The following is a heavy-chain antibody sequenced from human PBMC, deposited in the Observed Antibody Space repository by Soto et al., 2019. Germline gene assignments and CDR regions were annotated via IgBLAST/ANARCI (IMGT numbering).Heavy chain of an antibody. D-gene: IGHD3-22*01. V-gene: IGHV1-2*04. J-gene: IGHJ6*02. Sequence: ASVKVSCKASGSTFTGYYMHWVRQAPGQGLEWMGWINPNSGGTNYAEKFQGWVTMTRDTSISTAYMELNSLSAEDTAVYYCAAKPYYYDSSGYPHYYGMDVWGQGTTVTVSS. CDR1: GSTFTGYY. CDR2: INPNSGGT. CDR3: AAKPYYYDSSGYPHYYGMDV.